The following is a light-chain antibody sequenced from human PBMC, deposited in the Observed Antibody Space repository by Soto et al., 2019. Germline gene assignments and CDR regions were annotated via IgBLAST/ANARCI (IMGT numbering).Light chain of an antibody. CDR2: KAS. CDR3: QQYRDNWT. Sequence: DIQMTQSPSTLSASVGDRVTITCRASQSISSWLAGYQQKPGTAPKLLIYKASTLQSGVPSRFSGSGSGTEFTLTISSLQPDDSASYYCQQYRDNWTFGQGTKVE. J-gene: IGKJ1*01. V-gene: IGKV1-5*03. CDR1: QSISSW.